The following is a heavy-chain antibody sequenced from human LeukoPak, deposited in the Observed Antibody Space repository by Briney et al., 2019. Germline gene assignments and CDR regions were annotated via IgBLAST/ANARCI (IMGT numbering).Heavy chain of an antibody. V-gene: IGHV6-1*01. CDR2: THHRSKWYN. J-gene: IGHJ4*02. D-gene: IGHD3-9*01. Sequence: SQTLSLTCAISGDSFSSNNAAWNWISQSPSRGLEWLGRTHHRSKWYNDYARAVKSRMSINPVTSKNQFSPQLNPVTPEDTAVYYCANSCRYPDWSIEEFGCWGQGILVTVSS. CDR3: ANSCRYPDWSIEEFGC. CDR1: GDSFSSNNAA.